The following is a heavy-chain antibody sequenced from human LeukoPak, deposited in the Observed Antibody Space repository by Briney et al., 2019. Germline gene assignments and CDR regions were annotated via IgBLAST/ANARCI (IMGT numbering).Heavy chain of an antibody. J-gene: IGHJ3*02. CDR2: IIPIFGTA. V-gene: IGHV1-69*01. CDR1: GGTFSSYA. D-gene: IGHD4-17*01. Sequence: SVKVSCEASGGTFSSYAISWVRQAPGQGLEWMGGIIPIFGTANYAQKFQGRVTFTADESTSTAYMELSSLRSEDTAVYYCARDLLSPGVTTGVDAFDIWGQGTMVTVSS. CDR3: ARDLLSPGVTTGVDAFDI.